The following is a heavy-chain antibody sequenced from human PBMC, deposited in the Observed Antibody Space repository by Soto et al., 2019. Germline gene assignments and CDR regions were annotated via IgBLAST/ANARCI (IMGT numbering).Heavy chain of an antibody. CDR2: INPSGGST. J-gene: IGHJ3*02. CDR1: GYTFTSYY. Sequence: ASVKVSCKASGYTFTSYYMHWVRQAPGQGLEWMGIINPSGGSTSYAQKFQGRVTMTRDTSTSTVYMELSSLRSEDTAVYYSARGIRITMIVVVTDDAFDIWGQGTMVTVSS. V-gene: IGHV1-46*03. D-gene: IGHD3-22*01. CDR3: ARGIRITMIVVVTDDAFDI.